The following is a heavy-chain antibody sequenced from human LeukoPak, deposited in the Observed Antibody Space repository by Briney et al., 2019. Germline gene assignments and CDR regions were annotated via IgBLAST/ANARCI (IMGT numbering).Heavy chain of an antibody. D-gene: IGHD1-26*01. Sequence: SETLSLTCTVSGGSIRTYYWSWVRQSPGKGLEWIGYIYYSGSTNYNPSLKSRVTISVDTSKKQFSLKLSSVTAADTAFYYCARYIVSYPHDAFDIWGQGTMVTVSS. CDR3: ARYIVSYPHDAFDI. V-gene: IGHV4-59*01. CDR1: GGSIRTYY. J-gene: IGHJ3*02. CDR2: IYYSGST.